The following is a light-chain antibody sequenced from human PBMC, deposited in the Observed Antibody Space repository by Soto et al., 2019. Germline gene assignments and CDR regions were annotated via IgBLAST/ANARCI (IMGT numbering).Light chain of an antibody. CDR2: GNS. CDR1: SSNIGAGYD. CDR3: QSYDSLSAYV. Sequence: QSVLTQPPSVSGAPGQRVTISCTGSSSNIGAGYDVHWYQQLPGTAPKLLIYGNSNRPSGVPDRFSGSKSGTSASLAITGLQAEDEADYYCQSYDSLSAYVFGTGTKLTVL. V-gene: IGLV1-40*01. J-gene: IGLJ1*01.